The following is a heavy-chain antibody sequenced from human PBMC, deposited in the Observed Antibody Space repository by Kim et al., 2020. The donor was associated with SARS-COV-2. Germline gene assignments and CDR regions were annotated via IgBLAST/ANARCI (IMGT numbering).Heavy chain of an antibody. D-gene: IGHD3-16*01. CDR2: INTKEGDT. Sequence: ASVKVSCKTSGDTSRKSGFSWVRQAPGQGLEWMGWINTKEGDTKYALKFQDRVTMTTDSSTSTAYMELRSLNSDDTAVYYCARGTWGDINDYWCQGTLVT. V-gene: IGHV1-18*01. CDR1: GDTSRKSG. J-gene: IGHJ4*02. CDR3: ARGTWGDINDY.